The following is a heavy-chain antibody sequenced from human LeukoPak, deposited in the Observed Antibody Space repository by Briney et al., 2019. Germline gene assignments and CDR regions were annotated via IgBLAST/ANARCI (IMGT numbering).Heavy chain of an antibody. Sequence: PGGSLRLSCAASGFTFSSYSMNWVRQAPGKGLEWVSYISSSSSTIYYADSVKGRFTISRDNAKNSLYLQMNSLRAEDTAVYYCARDRRYSSSSRYYYYYMDVWGKGTTVTVSS. CDR1: GFTFSSYS. J-gene: IGHJ6*03. V-gene: IGHV3-48*04. CDR2: ISSSSSTI. CDR3: ARDRRYSSSSRYYYYYMDV. D-gene: IGHD6-6*01.